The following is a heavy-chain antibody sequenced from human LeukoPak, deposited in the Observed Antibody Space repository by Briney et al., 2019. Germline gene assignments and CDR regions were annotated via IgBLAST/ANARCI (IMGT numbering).Heavy chain of an antibody. J-gene: IGHJ4*02. CDR1: GGSFSGYY. CDR2: INHSGST. CDR3: ARITYYYDSSGHPLV. Sequence: PSETLSLTCAVYGGSFSGYYWSWIHQPPGKGLEWIGEINHSGSTNYNPSLKSRVTISVDTSKNQFSLKLSSVTAADTAVYYCARITYYYDSSGHPLVWGQGTLVTVSS. D-gene: IGHD3-22*01. V-gene: IGHV4-34*01.